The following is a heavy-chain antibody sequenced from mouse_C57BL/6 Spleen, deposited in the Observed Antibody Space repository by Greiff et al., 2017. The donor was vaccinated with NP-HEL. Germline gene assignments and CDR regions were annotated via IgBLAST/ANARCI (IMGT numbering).Heavy chain of an antibody. D-gene: IGHD2-2*01. V-gene: IGHV1-9*01. CDR2: ILPGSGST. J-gene: IGHJ3*01. CDR1: GYTFTGYW. Sequence: VQLQQSGAELMKPGASVKLSCKATGYTFTGYWIEWVKQRPGHGLEWIGEILPGSGSTNYNGKFKGKATFTADTSSNTAYMQRSSLTTEDSAIYYCARTGGYDDGAWFAYWGQGTLVTVSA. CDR3: ARTGGYDDGAWFAY.